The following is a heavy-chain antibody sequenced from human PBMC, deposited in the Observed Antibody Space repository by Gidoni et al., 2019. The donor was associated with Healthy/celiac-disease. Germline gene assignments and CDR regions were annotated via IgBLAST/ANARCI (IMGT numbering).Heavy chain of an antibody. CDR3: ARADYSRAAPFDL. CDR1: GGSIRSGSYY. J-gene: IGHJ2*01. Sequence: QVQLQESGPGLVKLSQTLSLTCPVSGGSIRSGSYYWSWIRQPAGKGLEWIGRIYTSGSTNYNPSLKSRVTISVDTSKNQFSLKLSSVTAADTAVYYCARADYSRAAPFDLWGRGTLVTVSS. CDR2: IYTSGST. D-gene: IGHD6-6*01. V-gene: IGHV4-61*02.